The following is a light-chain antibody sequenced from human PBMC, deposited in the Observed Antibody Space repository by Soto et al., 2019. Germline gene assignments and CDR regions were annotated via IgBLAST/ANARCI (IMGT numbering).Light chain of an antibody. J-gene: IGKJ5*01. CDR1: QTISTN. V-gene: IGKV3-15*01. Sequence: EIVMTQSPATLSVSPGERATLSCRASQTISTNLAWFQHKPGQAPRLLIYGASTRATAVPARFSGSGSGTEFTLTISSLQSDDIAVYFCQQYNSWPPITFGQGTRLQIK. CDR3: QQYNSWPPIT. CDR2: GAS.